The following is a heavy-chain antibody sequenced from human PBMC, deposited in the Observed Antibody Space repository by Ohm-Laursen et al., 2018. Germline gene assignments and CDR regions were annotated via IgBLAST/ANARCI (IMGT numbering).Heavy chain of an antibody. CDR3: ARATLAVAGMGFDY. CDR1: GGSISSYY. V-gene: IGHV4-4*07. J-gene: IGHJ4*02. D-gene: IGHD6-19*01. CDR2: IYTSGST. Sequence: SDTLSLTCTVSGGSISSYYWSWIRQPAGKGLEWIGRIYTSGSTNYNPSLRSQVTMSVDTSKNQFSLKLSSVTAADTAVYYCARATLAVAGMGFDYWGQGTLVTVSS.